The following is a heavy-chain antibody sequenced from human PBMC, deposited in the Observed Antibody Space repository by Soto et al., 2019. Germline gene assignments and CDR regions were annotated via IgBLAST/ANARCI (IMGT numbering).Heavy chain of an antibody. CDR3: ARVLTPGWLDS. CDR1: GFTFSSYV. J-gene: IGHJ5*01. CDR2: ISAYNGDT. V-gene: IGHV1-18*04. Sequence: QVQLVQSGVEVKKPGASVRVSCKASGFTFSSYVFNWVRQAPGQGLEWMGWISAYNGDTKYAQNLQGRVAMTTDTSTSTAYMELISLTSDDTAGYYCARVLTPGWLDSWGQGTLVTVSS. D-gene: IGHD7-27*01.